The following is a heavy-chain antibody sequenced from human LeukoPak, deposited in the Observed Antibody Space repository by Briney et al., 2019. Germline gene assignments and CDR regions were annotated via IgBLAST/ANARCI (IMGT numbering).Heavy chain of an antibody. CDR2: LYYMRGA. CDR3: ARDLVYYDILTGYSPDAFHI. V-gene: IGHV4-59*01. Sequence: PSETLSLTCTVSGGSISGYYWSWSRQPPGKGVEWIGNLYYMRGAWYKSSLKSRVTTSVDTSRNEFSLKLSSVTAADTAVYYCARDLVYYDILTGYSPDAFHIWGQGTMVTVSS. CDR1: GGSISGYY. J-gene: IGHJ3*02. D-gene: IGHD3-9*01.